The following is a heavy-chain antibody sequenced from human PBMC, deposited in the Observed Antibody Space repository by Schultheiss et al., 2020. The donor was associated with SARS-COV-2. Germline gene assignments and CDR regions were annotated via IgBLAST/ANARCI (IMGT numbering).Heavy chain of an antibody. CDR3: ALRGGDPTFNADAFDI. D-gene: IGHD2-21*01. V-gene: IGHV3-30*03. CDR1: TFTFSSYG. CDR2: ISYDGSNK. J-gene: IGHJ3*02. Sequence: GGSLRLSCAASTFTFSSYGMHWVRQAPGKGLEWVAVISYDGSNKYYADSVKGRFTISRDNSKNTLYLQMNSLRAEDTAVYYCALRGGDPTFNADAFDIWGQGTMVTVSS.